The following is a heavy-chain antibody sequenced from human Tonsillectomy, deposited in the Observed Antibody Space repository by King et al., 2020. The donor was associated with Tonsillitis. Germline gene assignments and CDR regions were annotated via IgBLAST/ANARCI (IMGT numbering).Heavy chain of an antibody. CDR3: AKVGIGLSDWYFDV. Sequence: VQLVESGGGVVQPGRSLRLSCAASGFTFSNYGMHWVRQAPGKGLELVALIAYDASYENYADSVKGRFAISRDNSKNTLYLEMNSLRVEDTAVYYCAKVGIGLSDWYFDVWGRGTLVTVSS. CDR2: IAYDASYE. CDR1: GFTFSNYG. V-gene: IGHV3-30*18. J-gene: IGHJ2*01. D-gene: IGHD3-16*01.